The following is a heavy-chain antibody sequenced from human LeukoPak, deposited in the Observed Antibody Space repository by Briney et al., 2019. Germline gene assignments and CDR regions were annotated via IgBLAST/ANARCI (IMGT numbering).Heavy chain of an antibody. J-gene: IGHJ4*02. CDR1: GYSFSDYW. Sequence: PGESLKISCKGSGYSFSDYWIGWVRQRPGKGLEWMGTIYPADSDTRNSPSFQGQVTISVDKSISTAYLQWSSLKASDTAMYFCARHRYNGYDFDYWGQGTLVTVSS. CDR2: IYPADSDT. V-gene: IGHV5-51*01. D-gene: IGHD5-12*01. CDR3: ARHRYNGYDFDY.